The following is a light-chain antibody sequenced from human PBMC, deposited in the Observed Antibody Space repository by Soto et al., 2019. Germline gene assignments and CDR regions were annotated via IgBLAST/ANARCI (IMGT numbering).Light chain of an antibody. CDR1: QSISNH. CDR3: QQSYSSPPT. J-gene: IGKJ1*01. Sequence: DIQMTHSRSSLSASVEDRVIITCRSSQSISNHLNWYQQKPGKAPKLLIFAASSLQSGVPSRFSGSRSGPDFTLTISSLQPEDFATYYCQQSYSSPPTFGKGTKVDI. V-gene: IGKV1-39*01. CDR2: AAS.